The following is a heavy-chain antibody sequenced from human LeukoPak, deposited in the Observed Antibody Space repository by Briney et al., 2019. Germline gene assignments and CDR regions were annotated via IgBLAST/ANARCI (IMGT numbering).Heavy chain of an antibody. CDR2: IISIFGTA. CDR3: ARHQQLVSPFDY. V-gene: IGHV1-69*05. CDR1: GGTFSSYA. Sequence: SVKVSCKASGGTFSSYAISWVRQAPGQGLEWMGGIISIFGTANYAQKFQGRVTITTDESTSTAYMELSSLRSEDTAVYYCARHQQLVSPFDYWGQGTLVTVSS. J-gene: IGHJ4*02. D-gene: IGHD6-13*01.